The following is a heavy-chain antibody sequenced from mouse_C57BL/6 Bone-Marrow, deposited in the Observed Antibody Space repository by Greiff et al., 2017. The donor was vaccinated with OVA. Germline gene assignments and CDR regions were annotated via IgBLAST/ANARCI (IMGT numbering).Heavy chain of an antibody. CDR3: ARSVRKTGTTWFAY. CDR2: IDPNSGGT. CDR1: GSTFTSYW. V-gene: IGHV1-72*01. J-gene: IGHJ3*01. Sequence: QVQLQQPGAELVKPGASVKLSCKASGSTFTSYWMPWVKQRPGRGLEWIGRIDPNSGGTKYNEKFKSKATLTVDKPSSTAYMQLSILTSEDSAVYYCARSVRKTGTTWFAYWGQGTLVTVSA. D-gene: IGHD4-1*01.